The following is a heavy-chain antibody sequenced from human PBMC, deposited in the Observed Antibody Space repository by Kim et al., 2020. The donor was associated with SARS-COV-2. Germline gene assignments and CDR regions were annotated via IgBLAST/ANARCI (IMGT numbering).Heavy chain of an antibody. V-gene: IGHV1-46*01. D-gene: IGHD5-12*01. CDR2: INPSGGST. CDR1: GYTFTSYY. Sequence: ASVKVSCKASGYTFTSYYMHWVRQAPGQGLEWMGIINPSGGSTSYAQKFQGRVTMTRDTSTSTVYMELSSLRSEDTAVYYCARDSQLEYSGYGFNAFDIWGQGTMVTVSS. J-gene: IGHJ3*02. CDR3: ARDSQLEYSGYGFNAFDI.